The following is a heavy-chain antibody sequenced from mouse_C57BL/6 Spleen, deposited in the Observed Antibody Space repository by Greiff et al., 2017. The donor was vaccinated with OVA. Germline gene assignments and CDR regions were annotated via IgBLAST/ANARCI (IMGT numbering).Heavy chain of an antibody. CDR1: GYTFTSYW. Sequence: QVQLQQPGAELVKPGASVKLSCKASGYTFTSYWMHWVKQRPGRGLEWIGRIDPNSGGTKYNEKFKSKATLTVDKPSSTAYMQLSSLTSEDSAVYYCARLSEGALRQDWYCDVWGTGTTVTVSS. J-gene: IGHJ1*03. CDR2: IDPNSGGT. V-gene: IGHV1-72*01. CDR3: ARLSEGALRQDWYCDV. D-gene: IGHD1-2*01.